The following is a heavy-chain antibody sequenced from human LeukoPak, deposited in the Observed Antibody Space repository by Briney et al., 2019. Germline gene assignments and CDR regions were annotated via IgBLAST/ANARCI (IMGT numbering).Heavy chain of an antibody. D-gene: IGHD3-3*01. CDR3: AREGGVVYPEFDY. V-gene: IGHV4-39*02. Sequence: PSETLSLTCTVSGGSISSSSYYWGWIRQPPGKGLEWIGSIYYSGSTYYNPSLKSRVTISVDTSKNQFSLKLSSVTAADTAVYYCAREGGVVYPEFDYWGQGTLVTVSS. J-gene: IGHJ4*02. CDR2: IYYSGST. CDR1: GGSISSSSYY.